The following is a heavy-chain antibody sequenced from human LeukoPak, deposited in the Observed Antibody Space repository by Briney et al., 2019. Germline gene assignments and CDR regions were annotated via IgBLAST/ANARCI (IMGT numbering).Heavy chain of an antibody. J-gene: IGHJ4*02. CDR1: GFTFSSYW. V-gene: IGHV3-74*01. D-gene: IGHD1-26*01. Sequence: GGSLRLSCAASGFTFSSYWMHWVRQAPGKGLVWVSRINTDGSSTSYADSVKGRFTISRDNAKNRLYVQMNSLRAEDTAVYYCARGSGSFSGGFDYWGQGTLVTVSS. CDR3: ARGSGSFSGGFDY. CDR2: INTDGSST.